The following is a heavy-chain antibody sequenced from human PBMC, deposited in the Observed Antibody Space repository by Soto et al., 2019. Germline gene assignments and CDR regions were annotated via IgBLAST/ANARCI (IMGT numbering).Heavy chain of an antibody. Sequence: SETLSLTCAVSGGSISSGGYSWSWIRQPPGKGLEWIGYIYHSGSTYYNPSLKSRVTISVDRSKNQFSLKLRSVTAADTAVYYCARGKHQWGYCSSTSCYSHYYYYGMDVWGQGTTVTVYS. CDR1: GGSISSGGYS. D-gene: IGHD2-2*02. J-gene: IGHJ6*02. V-gene: IGHV4-30-2*01. CDR2: IYHSGST. CDR3: ARGKHQWGYCSSTSCYSHYYYYGMDV.